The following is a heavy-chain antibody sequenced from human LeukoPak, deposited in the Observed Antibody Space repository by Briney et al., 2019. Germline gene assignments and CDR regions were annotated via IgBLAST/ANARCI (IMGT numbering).Heavy chain of an antibody. D-gene: IGHD2/OR15-2a*01. CDR1: GFTFSAYS. CDR3: VRDHLWAFDI. V-gene: IGHV3-69-1*01. CDR2: ILNGDTV. J-gene: IGHJ4*02. Sequence: NSGGSLRLSCAASGFTFSAYSMNWVRQTPGKGLEWVSFILNGDTVSYADPGKGRFTISRHNSKNSLYLQMNSLRAEDTAVYFCVRDHLWAFDIWGQGTLVTVAS.